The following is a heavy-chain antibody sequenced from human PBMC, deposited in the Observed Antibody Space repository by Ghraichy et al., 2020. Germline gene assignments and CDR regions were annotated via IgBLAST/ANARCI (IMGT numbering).Heavy chain of an antibody. Sequence: SETLCLTCTVSGGSISSYYWSWIRQPPGKGLEWIGYIYYSGSTNYNPSLKSRVTISVDTSKNQFSLKLSSVTAADTAVYYCASSTDGYSMHWGQGTLVTVSS. CDR1: GGSISSYY. V-gene: IGHV4-59*08. J-gene: IGHJ4*02. CDR2: IYYSGST. D-gene: IGHD5-24*01. CDR3: ASSTDGYSMH.